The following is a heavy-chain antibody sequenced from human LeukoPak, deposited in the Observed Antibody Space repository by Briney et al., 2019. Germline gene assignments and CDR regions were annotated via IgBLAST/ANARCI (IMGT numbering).Heavy chain of an antibody. J-gene: IGHJ4*02. CDR1: GFTFSSYG. CDR3: AKDEGYYYDSSGYSIFDY. Sequence: GRSLRLSCAASGFTFSSYGMHWVRQAPGKGLEWVAVISYDGSNKYYADSVKGRFTISRDNSKNTLYLQTNSLRAEDTAVYYCAKDEGYYYDSSGYSIFDYWGQGTLVTVSS. CDR2: ISYDGSNK. D-gene: IGHD3-22*01. V-gene: IGHV3-30*18.